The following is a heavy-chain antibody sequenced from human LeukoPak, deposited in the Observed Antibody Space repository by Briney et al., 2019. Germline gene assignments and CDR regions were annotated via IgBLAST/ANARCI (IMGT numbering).Heavy chain of an antibody. V-gene: IGHV3-23*01. Sequence: GGTLRLSWAASGFTFSSYGMSWVRQAPGKGLEWVSAISGSGGSTYYADSVKGRFTISRDNSKNTLYLQMNSPRAEDTAVYYCAKDLLATIAAAPPWGQGTLVTVSS. CDR1: GFTFSSYG. J-gene: IGHJ5*02. D-gene: IGHD6-13*01. CDR2: ISGSGGST. CDR3: AKDLLATIAAAPP.